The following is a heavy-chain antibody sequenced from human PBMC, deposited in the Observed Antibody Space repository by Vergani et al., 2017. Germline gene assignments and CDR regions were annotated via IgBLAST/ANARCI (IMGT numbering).Heavy chain of an antibody. CDR1: GGSISSSSYY. Sequence: QLQLQESGPGLVKPSETLSLTCTVSGGSISSSSYYWGWIRQPPGKGLEWIGSIYYSGSTYYNPSLKSRVTISVDTSKNQFSLNLSSVTAADTAVYYCARHAWDTGGYYFDYWGQGTLVTVSS. J-gene: IGHJ4*02. CDR2: IYYSGST. D-gene: IGHD1-26*01. CDR3: ARHAWDTGGYYFDY. V-gene: IGHV4-39*01.